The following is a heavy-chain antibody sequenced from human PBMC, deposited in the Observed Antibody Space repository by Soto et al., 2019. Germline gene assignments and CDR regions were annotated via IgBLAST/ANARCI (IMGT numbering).Heavy chain of an antibody. V-gene: IGHV3-23*01. Sequence: EVQLLDSGGGLVQPGGSLRLSCEASGFTFSSSDMCWVRQAPGKGLEWTSSITTSGAGTFYADSVKGRFTISRDNSRNSFYVQVYVLRGDVTAVSVCAKCGGGEDGDWCQGTQVGGSS. CDR3: AKCGGGEDGD. CDR2: ITTSGAGT. CDR1: GFTFSSSD. D-gene: IGHD2-21*01. J-gene: IGHJ1*01.